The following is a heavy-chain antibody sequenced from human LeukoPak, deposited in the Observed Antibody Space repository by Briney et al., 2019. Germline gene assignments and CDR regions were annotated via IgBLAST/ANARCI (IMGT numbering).Heavy chain of an antibody. CDR2: IIPIFGTA. Sequence: EASVKVSCKASGGTFSSYAISWVRQAPGQGLEWMGGIIPIFGTANYAQKFQGRVTITADESTSTAYMELSSLRSEDTAVYYCARSSYYDSSGYYPEEDYYFDYWGQGTLVTVSS. J-gene: IGHJ4*02. CDR1: GGTFSSYA. V-gene: IGHV1-69*13. D-gene: IGHD3-22*01. CDR3: ARSSYYDSSGYYPEEDYYFDY.